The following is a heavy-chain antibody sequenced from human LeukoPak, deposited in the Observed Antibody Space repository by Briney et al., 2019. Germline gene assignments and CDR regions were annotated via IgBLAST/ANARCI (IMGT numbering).Heavy chain of an antibody. D-gene: IGHD3-22*01. J-gene: IGHJ4*02. CDR1: GFTVSSNY. CDR3: ARVGHSSGYYSHFDH. Sequence: GGSLRLSCAASGFTVSSNYMSWVRQAPGKGLEWVSVIYSGGSTYYADSVKGRFTISRDNSKNTLYLQMNSLRAEDTAVYYCARVGHSSGYYSHFDHWGQGTLVTVSS. V-gene: IGHV3-53*01. CDR2: IYSGGST.